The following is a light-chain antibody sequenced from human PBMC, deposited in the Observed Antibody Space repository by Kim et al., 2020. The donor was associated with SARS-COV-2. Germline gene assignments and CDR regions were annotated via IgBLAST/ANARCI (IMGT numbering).Light chain of an antibody. Sequence: SASVGDRVTITCRASQSIHKWLAWYQQKPGTAPKLLIYDASDLEDGVPSRFNGNGSGTEFSLTIGSLQPDDFATYYCQQYNTSLRTFGQGTKVDI. V-gene: IGKV1-5*01. CDR2: DAS. J-gene: IGKJ1*01. CDR3: QQYNTSLRT. CDR1: QSIHKW.